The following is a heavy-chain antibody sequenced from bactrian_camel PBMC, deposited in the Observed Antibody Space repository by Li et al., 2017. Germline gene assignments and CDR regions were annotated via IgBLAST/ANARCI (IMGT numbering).Heavy chain of an antibody. Sequence: VQLVESGGGSVQPGGSLRLSCAASGFTFSSTDMSWVRQAPGKGLEWVSFLHSGGGTTEYGDSVKGRFTISRDNAKNTLYLQMNSLKAEDTAVCYCSTGRSLTYWGQGTQVTVS. V-gene: IGHV3S40*01. D-gene: IGHD8*01. CDR1: GFTFSSTD. J-gene: IGHJ4*01. CDR2: LHSGGGTT. CDR3: STGRSLTY.